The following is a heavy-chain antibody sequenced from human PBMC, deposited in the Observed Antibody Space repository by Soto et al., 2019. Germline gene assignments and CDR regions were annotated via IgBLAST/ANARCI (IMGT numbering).Heavy chain of an antibody. CDR3: AREDSTYYYGSGSSTYYYYGMDV. Sequence: SQTLSLTCAISGDSVSSNSAAWNWIRQSPSRGLEWLGRTYYRSKWYNDYAVSVKSRITINPDTSKNQFSLQLNSVTPEDTAVYYCAREDSTYYYGSGSSTYYYYGMDVWGQGTTVTVSS. CDR1: GDSVSSNSAA. V-gene: IGHV6-1*01. D-gene: IGHD3-10*01. CDR2: TYYRSKWYN. J-gene: IGHJ6*02.